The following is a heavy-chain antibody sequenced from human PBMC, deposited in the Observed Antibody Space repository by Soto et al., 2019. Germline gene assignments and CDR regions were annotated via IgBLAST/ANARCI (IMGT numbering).Heavy chain of an antibody. V-gene: IGHV6-1*01. CDR3: ARAGLELLRHWFDP. J-gene: IGHJ5*02. CDR2: TYYRSKWYI. CDR1: GDSVSSDSAS. D-gene: IGHD1-7*01. Sequence: SQTLSLTCAISGDSVSSDSASWNWIRQSPSRGLEWLGRTYYRSKWYIEYAPSVQSRITINPDTSKNQLSLQLNSLTPEDTAVYYCARAGLELLRHWFDPWGQGTLVTVSS.